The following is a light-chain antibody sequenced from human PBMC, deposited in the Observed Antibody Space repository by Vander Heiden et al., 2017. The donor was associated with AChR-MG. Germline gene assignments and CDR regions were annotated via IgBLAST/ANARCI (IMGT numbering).Light chain of an antibody. Sequence: QSALTQPASMSGSPGQSITISCTGTGSDVGGYNYVSWFQQHPGKAPKLMIYDVSNRPSGVSNRFSGSKSGNTASLTISGLQAEDEADYYCSSYTSSNTLVFGGGTKLTVL. CDR2: DVS. CDR1: GSDVGGYNY. V-gene: IGLV2-14*01. J-gene: IGLJ3*02. CDR3: SSYTSSNTLV.